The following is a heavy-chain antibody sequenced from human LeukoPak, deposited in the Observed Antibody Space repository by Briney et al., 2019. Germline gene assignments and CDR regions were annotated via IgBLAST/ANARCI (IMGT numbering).Heavy chain of an antibody. CDR1: GFTFSTYA. CDR3: AKGSIAVTAYYFDF. J-gene: IGHJ4*02. D-gene: IGHD6-19*01. CDR2: ISGSGGST. Sequence: GGSLRLSCAASGFTFSTYAMSWVRQAPGKGLEWVSTISGSGGSTSYADSVMGRFTISRDNSKNTLYLQMNTLRAVDTAIYYCAKGSIAVTAYYFDFWGQGTLVTVSS. V-gene: IGHV3-23*01.